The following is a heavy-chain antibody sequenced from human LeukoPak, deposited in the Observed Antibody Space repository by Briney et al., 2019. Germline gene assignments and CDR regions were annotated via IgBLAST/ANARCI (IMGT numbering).Heavy chain of an antibody. CDR3: AGTPLWFGELLLDY. Sequence: EGSLRLSCAASGFTFSSYWMSWVRQAPGKGLEWVANIKQDGSEKYYVDSVKGRFTISRDNAKNSLYLQMNSLRAEDTAVYYCAGTPLWFGELLLDYWGQGTLVTVSS. D-gene: IGHD3-10*01. CDR1: GFTFSSYW. CDR2: IKQDGSEK. J-gene: IGHJ4*02. V-gene: IGHV3-7*03.